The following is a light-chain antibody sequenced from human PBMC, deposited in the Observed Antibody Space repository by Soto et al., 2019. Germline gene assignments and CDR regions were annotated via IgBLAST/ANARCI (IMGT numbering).Light chain of an antibody. CDR1: SSDVGGYNY. CDR2: DVT. J-gene: IGLJ1*01. Sequence: SVLTQPASVSGSPGQSITISCTGTSSDVGGYNYVSWYQQHPGKAPKLMIYDVTNRPSGVSNRFSGSKSGNTASLTISGLQAEDEADYYCCSYTTSSTLPYVFGTGTKVPVL. V-gene: IGLV2-14*03. CDR3: CSYTTSSTLPYV.